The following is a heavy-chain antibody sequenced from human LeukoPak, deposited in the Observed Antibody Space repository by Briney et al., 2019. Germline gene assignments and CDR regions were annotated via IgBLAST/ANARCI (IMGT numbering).Heavy chain of an antibody. J-gene: IGHJ4*02. D-gene: IGHD3-10*01. Sequence: GGSLRLSCAASGFTFSSYAMSWVRQAPGKGLEWVSAISCSGGSTYYADSVKGRFTISRDNSKNTLYLQMNSLRAEDTAVYYCAKRGGYGSGSYPYYFDYWGQRTLVTVSS. V-gene: IGHV3-23*01. CDR1: GFTFSSYA. CDR3: AKRGGYGSGSYPYYFDY. CDR2: ISCSGGST.